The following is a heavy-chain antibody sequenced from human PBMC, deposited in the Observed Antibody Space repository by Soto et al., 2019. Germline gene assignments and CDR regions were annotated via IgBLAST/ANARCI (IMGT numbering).Heavy chain of an antibody. CDR2: IYYSGRP. Sequence: PSETLALPCTVSGGSISSYYWSWIRQPPGTGLEWIGYIYYSGRPNYNPSLTSRVTISVDTSKNQFSLKLSSVTAADTAVYYCARGGGYSYARKSYYFDYWGQGTLVTVSS. CDR3: ARGGGYSYARKSYYFDY. J-gene: IGHJ4*02. D-gene: IGHD5-18*01. V-gene: IGHV4-59*01. CDR1: GGSISSYY.